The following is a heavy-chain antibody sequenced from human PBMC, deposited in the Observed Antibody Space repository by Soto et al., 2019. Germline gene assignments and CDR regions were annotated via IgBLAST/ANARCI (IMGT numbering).Heavy chain of an antibody. D-gene: IGHD3-10*01. CDR3: ATRPGGRLLWVGELIPAFDP. CDR1: GGSFGAYY. V-gene: IGHV4-34*01. Sequence: QVHLHQWGAGLLEPSETLSLTCAVYGGSFGAYYWSWIRQPPGKGLEWIGEISHSGSTNYNPSLKSRVTISVDTSKNQFSLKLSSVTAADTAVYYCATRPGGRLLWVGELIPAFDPWGQGTLVTVSS. CDR2: ISHSGST. J-gene: IGHJ5*02.